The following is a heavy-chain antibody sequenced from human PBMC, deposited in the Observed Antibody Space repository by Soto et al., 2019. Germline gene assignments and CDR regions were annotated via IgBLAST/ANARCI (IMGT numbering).Heavy chain of an antibody. D-gene: IGHD2-2*01. Sequence: PGGSLRLSRAASGFTFSSHGMHWVRQGPGKGLEWVAVISYDGSAKYYADSVKGRFTISRDNSKNTLYLQMNSLRAEDTAVYYCAKDFCSSTTCPFDPWGQGTLVTVSS. CDR2: ISYDGSAK. J-gene: IGHJ5*02. V-gene: IGHV3-30*18. CDR1: GFTFSSHG. CDR3: AKDFCSSTTCPFDP.